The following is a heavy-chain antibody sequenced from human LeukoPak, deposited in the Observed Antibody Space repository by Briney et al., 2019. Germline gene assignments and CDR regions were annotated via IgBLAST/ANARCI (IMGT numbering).Heavy chain of an antibody. CDR2: ISYDGSNK. CDR1: GFTFSSYA. CDR3: ARQKWDSFDY. Sequence: GGSLRLSCATSGFTFSSYAMHWVRQAPGKGLEWVAVISYDGSNKYYADSVKGRFTISRDNSKNTLYLQMNSLRAEDTAVYYCARQKWDSFDYWGQGTLVTVSS. J-gene: IGHJ4*02. D-gene: IGHD1-26*01. V-gene: IGHV3-30-3*01.